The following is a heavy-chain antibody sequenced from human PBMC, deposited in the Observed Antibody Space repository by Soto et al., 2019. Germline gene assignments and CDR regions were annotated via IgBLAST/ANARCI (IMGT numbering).Heavy chain of an antibody. V-gene: IGHV1-18*01. CDR2: ISAYNGNT. CDR3: ARDRAGYLDAFDI. CDR1: GYTFITHG. Sequence: GASVKVSCKASGYTFITHGITWVRQAPGQGLEWMGWISAYNGNTNHAQMLQGRVTMTTDTSTSTAYMELRSLRSDDTAVYYCARDRAGYLDAFDIWGQGAMVTVSS. J-gene: IGHJ3*02. D-gene: IGHD6-25*01.